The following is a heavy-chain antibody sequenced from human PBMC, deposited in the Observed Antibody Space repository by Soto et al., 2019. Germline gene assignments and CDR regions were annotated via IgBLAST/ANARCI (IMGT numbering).Heavy chain of an antibody. V-gene: IGHV3-23*01. CDR1: GFTISNYV. D-gene: IGHD6-19*01. Sequence: GGSLRLSCVASGFTISNYVMTWVRQAPGKGLEWTSASRNGGGETYYADSVRGRFTISRDDSKNTVYLQMNSLRAEDTALYFCAKAVTGWPNWFAPWGQGTLVTVSS. J-gene: IGHJ5*02. CDR3: AKAVTGWPNWFAP. CDR2: SRNGGGET.